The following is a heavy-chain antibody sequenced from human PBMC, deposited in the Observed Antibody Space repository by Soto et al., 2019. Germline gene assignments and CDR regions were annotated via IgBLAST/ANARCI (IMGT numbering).Heavy chain of an antibody. CDR2: ISGSGGST. Sequence: EVQLLESGGGLVQPGGSLRLSCAASGFTFSSYAMSWVRQAPGKGLEWVSAISGSGGSTYYADSVKGRFTISRDNSKNTLYLQMNSLRPEDTAVYYCAKVTGYCSSSSCRRDYYYYYGMDVWGQGTTVTVSS. D-gene: IGHD2-2*01. J-gene: IGHJ6*02. CDR1: GFTFSSYA. CDR3: AKVTGYCSSSSCRRDYYYYYGMDV. V-gene: IGHV3-23*01.